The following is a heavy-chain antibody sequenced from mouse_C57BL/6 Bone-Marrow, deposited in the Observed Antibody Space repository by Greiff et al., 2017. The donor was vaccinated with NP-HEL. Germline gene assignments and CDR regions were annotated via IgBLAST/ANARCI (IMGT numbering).Heavy chain of an antibody. J-gene: IGHJ3*01. D-gene: IGHD2-3*01. V-gene: IGHV5-15*01. Sequence: DVMLVESGGGLVQPGGSLKLSCAASGFTFSDYGMAWVRQAPRKGPEWVAFISNLAYSTYYADTVTGRFTISRENAKNTLYLEMSSLRSEDTAMYYCARNYGGYYGFAYWGQGTLVTVSA. CDR3: ARNYGGYYGFAY. CDR1: GFTFSDYG. CDR2: ISNLAYST.